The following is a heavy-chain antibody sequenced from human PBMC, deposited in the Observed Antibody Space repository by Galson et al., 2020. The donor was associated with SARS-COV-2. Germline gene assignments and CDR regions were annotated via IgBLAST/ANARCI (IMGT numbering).Heavy chain of an antibody. CDR2: ISGSGGST. CDR3: AKDSVDIVATIGGY. V-gene: IGHV3-23*01. Sequence: GGSLRLSCAASGFTFSSYAMSWVRQAPGKGLEWVSAISGSGGSTYYADSVKGRFTISRDNSKNTLYLQMNSLRAEDTAVYYCAKDSVDIVATIGGYWGQGTLVTVSS. D-gene: IGHD5-12*01. CDR1: GFTFSSYA. J-gene: IGHJ4*02.